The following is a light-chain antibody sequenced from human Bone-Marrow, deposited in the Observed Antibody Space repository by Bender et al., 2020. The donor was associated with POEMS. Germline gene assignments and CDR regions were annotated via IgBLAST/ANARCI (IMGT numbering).Light chain of an antibody. V-gene: IGLV1-51*01. CDR2: DDY. CDR3: GTWDTGLNIGL. J-gene: IGLJ3*02. CDR1: ASNIGNYY. Sequence: QSVLTQPPSVSASPGQKVTISCSGSASNIGNYYVYWYQQFPGTAPRVVIYDDYKRPSGIPDRFSGSRSGTSATLAITGLQTGDEADYYCGTWDTGLNIGLFGGGTKVTVL.